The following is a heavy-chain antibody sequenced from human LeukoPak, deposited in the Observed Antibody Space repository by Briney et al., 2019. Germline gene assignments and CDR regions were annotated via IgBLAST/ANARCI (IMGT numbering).Heavy chain of an antibody. V-gene: IGHV6-1*01. D-gene: IGHD3-16*02. J-gene: IGHJ3*02. CDR2: TYYRSKWYN. CDR3: ARGEDRDYVWGSYRHQDAFDI. Sequence: SQTLSLTCAISGDSVSGNSAAWNWIRQSPSRGLEWLGRTYYRSKWYNDYAVSVKSRITINPDTSKNQFSLQLNSVTPEDTAVYYCARGEDRDYVWGSYRHQDAFDIWGQGTMVTVSS. CDR1: GDSVSGNSAA.